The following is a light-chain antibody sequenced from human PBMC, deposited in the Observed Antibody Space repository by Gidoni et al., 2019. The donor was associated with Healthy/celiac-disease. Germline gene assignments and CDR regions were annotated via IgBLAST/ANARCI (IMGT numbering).Light chain of an antibody. CDR2: GAS. CDR3: QQYGSSWT. CDR1: QSVSSSY. J-gene: IGKJ1*01. Sequence: EIVLTQSPGTLSLSPGERATLSCRASQSVSSSYLAWYQQKPGPAPRLLIYGASSRATGIPDRFSGSGSETDFTLTISRLEPEDFAVYYCQQYGSSWTFGQGTKVEIK. V-gene: IGKV3-20*01.